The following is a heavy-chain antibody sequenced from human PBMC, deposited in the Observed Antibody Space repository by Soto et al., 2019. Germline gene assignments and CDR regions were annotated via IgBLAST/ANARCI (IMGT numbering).Heavy chain of an antibody. CDR2: TYYSGTT. V-gene: IGHV4-39*01. CDR3: ALFCSGGSCYRTAFWYFDL. CDR1: GGSMSSDRYY. Sequence: QLQLQESGPGLLKPSETLSLTCTVSGGSMSSDRYYWGWIRQPPGKGLEWIGSTYYSGTTYYNPSLTSRVTISVDTTGNQFSLSLSSVTAADTAVYYCALFCSGGSCYRTAFWYFDLWGRGSLVTVSS. D-gene: IGHD2-15*01. J-gene: IGHJ2*01.